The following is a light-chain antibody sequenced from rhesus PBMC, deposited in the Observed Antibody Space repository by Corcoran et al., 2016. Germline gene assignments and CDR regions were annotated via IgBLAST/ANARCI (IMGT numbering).Light chain of an antibody. V-gene: IGKV1-69*01. CDR3: QQHDNSP. CDR1: QGISNW. Sequence: DIQMTQSPSSLSASVGDRVTITCRASQGISNWLAWYQQKPGKAPKLLIYRASNLETGVPSRFSGSGSGKDFTLTISSLQPEEIATYYCQQHDNSPLGGGTKVEIK. CDR2: RAS. J-gene: IGKJ4*01.